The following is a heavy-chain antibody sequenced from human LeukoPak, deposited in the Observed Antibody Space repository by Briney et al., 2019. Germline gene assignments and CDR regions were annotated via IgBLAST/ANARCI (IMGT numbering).Heavy chain of an antibody. CDR3: ARGVSSGIDY. Sequence: GRSLRLSCAASGFTLSRYGMHWVRQAPGKGLEWVSSISSSSSYIYYADSVKGRFTISRDNAKNSLYLQMNSLRAEDTAVYYCARGVSSGIDYWGQGTLVTVSS. CDR2: ISSSSSYI. D-gene: IGHD6-25*01. J-gene: IGHJ4*02. V-gene: IGHV3-21*01. CDR1: GFTLSRYG.